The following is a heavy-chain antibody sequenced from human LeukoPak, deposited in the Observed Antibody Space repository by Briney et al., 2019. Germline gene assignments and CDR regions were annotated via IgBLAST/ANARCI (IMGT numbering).Heavy chain of an antibody. J-gene: IGHJ4*02. D-gene: IGHD1-14*01. V-gene: IGHV3-30-3*01. Sequence: GGSLRLSCAASGFTFSSYAMHWVRQAPGKGLEWVAVISYDGSNKYYADSVKGRFTISRDNSKNTLFLQMNSLRAEDTAVYYCARTAPNRAIDFWGQGTLVTVSS. CDR3: ARTAPNRAIDF. CDR1: GFTFSSYA. CDR2: ISYDGSNK.